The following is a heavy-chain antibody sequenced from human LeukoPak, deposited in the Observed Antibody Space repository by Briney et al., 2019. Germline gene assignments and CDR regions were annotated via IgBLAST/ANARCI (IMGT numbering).Heavy chain of an antibody. J-gene: IGHJ5*02. CDR1: GFTFSDYY. D-gene: IGHD6-13*01. CDR2: ISSSGSTI. CDR3: GRAGNHKRSAAACWANRNYH. V-gene: IGHV3-11*01. Sequence: GGSLRLSCAASGFTFSDYYMSWIRQAPGKGLEWVSYISSSGSTIYYADSVKGRFTISRDNAKNSLYLQMNSLRAEDTAVYYCGRAGNHKRSAAACWANRNYHWGQGTLVTVSS.